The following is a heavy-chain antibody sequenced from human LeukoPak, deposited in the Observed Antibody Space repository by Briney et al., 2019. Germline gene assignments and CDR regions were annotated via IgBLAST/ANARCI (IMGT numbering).Heavy chain of an antibody. CDR3: ARERETALYYFDY. V-gene: IGHV1-46*01. CDR2: INPSGGST. CDR1: GYTFTNYY. Sequence: ASVKVSCKASGYTFTNYYMHWVRQAPGQGLKWMGIINPSGGSTSYAQKFQGRVTMTRDTSASTVYMELSSLRSEDTAVYYCARERETALYYFDYWGQGTLVTVSS. J-gene: IGHJ4*02. D-gene: IGHD5-18*01.